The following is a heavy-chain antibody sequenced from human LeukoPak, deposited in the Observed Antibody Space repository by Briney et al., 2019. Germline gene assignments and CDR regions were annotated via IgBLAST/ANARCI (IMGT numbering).Heavy chain of an antibody. Sequence: ASVKVSCKASGFTFTGYSMHWVRQAPGQGREWMGWIHTTRGGTTYAQKLPGRVTLTSDTSISTAYMELSRLRSDDTAVYYCARGYSSSWLYFDYWGQGTLVTVSS. D-gene: IGHD6-13*01. CDR1: GFTFTGYS. V-gene: IGHV1-2*02. CDR2: IHTTRGGT. CDR3: ARGYSSSWLYFDY. J-gene: IGHJ4*02.